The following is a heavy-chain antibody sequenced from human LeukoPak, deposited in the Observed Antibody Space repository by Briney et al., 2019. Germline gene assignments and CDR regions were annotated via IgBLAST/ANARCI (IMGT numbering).Heavy chain of an antibody. CDR1: GFTFSTHG. CDR2: ISSSGAGT. CDR3: AKAAPGTTMTRDYFDY. Sequence: GGSLRLSCAASGFTFSTHGMSWVRQAPGKGLEWVSAISSSGAGTFYADSVKGRFTISRDNSRTTLYLQMHSLRAEDTAVYYCAKAAPGTTMTRDYFDYWGQGTLVTVSS. V-gene: IGHV3-23*01. J-gene: IGHJ4*02. D-gene: IGHD4-17*01.